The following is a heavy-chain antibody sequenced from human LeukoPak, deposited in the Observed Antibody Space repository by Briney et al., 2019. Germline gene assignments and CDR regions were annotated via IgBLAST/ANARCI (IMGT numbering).Heavy chain of an antibody. Sequence: GASVKVSCKASGYTFTGYYIHWVRQAPGQGLEWLGWINPNSGGTNYAQKFQGRVTMTRDTSISTAYMELSRLRSDDTAFYYCARRVEDSGYNYWGQGTLVTVSS. V-gene: IGHV1-2*02. CDR2: INPNSGGT. D-gene: IGHD3-22*01. J-gene: IGHJ4*02. CDR3: ARRVEDSGYNY. CDR1: GYTFTGYY.